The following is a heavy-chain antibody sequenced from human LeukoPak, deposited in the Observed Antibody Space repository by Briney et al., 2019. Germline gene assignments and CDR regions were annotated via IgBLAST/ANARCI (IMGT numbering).Heavy chain of an antibody. CDR1: GFTVSSNF. CDR2: IYSGGTT. CDR3: ARDAGCSTTSCRPGYFDY. J-gene: IGHJ4*02. Sequence: PGGSLRLSCAASGFTVSSNFMNWVRQAPGKGLEWVSVIYSGGTTYYADSVKGRFTVSRDNSKNTLYLQMNGLRAEDTAVYYCARDAGCSTTSCRPGYFDYWGQGTLVTVSS. D-gene: IGHD2-2*01. V-gene: IGHV3-66*02.